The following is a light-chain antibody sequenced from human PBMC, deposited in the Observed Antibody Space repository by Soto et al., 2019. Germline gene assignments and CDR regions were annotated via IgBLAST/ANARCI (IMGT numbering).Light chain of an antibody. J-gene: IGLJ1*01. CDR2: DVS. CDR3: CSYAGSYNFYV. V-gene: IGLV2-11*01. Sequence: QSALTQPRSVSGSPGQSVTISCTGTSSDVGGYNYVSWYQQHPGKAPKLMIYDVSKRPSGVPDRFSGSKSGNTASLTISGLQAEDESHYYCCSYAGSYNFYVFGTGTK. CDR1: SSDVGGYNY.